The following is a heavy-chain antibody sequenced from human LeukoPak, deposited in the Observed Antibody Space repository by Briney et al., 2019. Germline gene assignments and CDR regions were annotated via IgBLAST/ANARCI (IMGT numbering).Heavy chain of an antibody. CDR3: ARAHSIAVADDQGITYYYYYYMDV. J-gene: IGHJ6*03. Sequence: GGSLRLSCAASGFTFSSYWMHWVRQAPGKGLVWVSRINSDGSSTSYADSVKGRFTISRDNAKNSLYLQMNSLRAEDTAVYYCARAHSIAVADDQGITYYYYYYMDVWGKGTTVTVSS. CDR2: INSDGSST. CDR1: GFTFSSYW. D-gene: IGHD6-19*01. V-gene: IGHV3-74*01.